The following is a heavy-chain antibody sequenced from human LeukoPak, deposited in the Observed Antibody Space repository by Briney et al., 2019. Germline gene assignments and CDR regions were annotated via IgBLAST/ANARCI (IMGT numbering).Heavy chain of an antibody. J-gene: IGHJ4*02. CDR1: GGSISSSSYY. D-gene: IGHD1-26*01. CDR2: IYHSGST. Sequence: PSETLSLTCTVSGGSISSSSYYWGWIRQPPGKGLEWIGSIYHSGSTYYNPSLKSRVTISVDTSKNQFSLKLSSVTAADTAVYYCARRGGKWELRRRGGTIDYWGQGTLVTVSS. V-gene: IGHV4-39*07. CDR3: ARRGGKWELRRRGGTIDY.